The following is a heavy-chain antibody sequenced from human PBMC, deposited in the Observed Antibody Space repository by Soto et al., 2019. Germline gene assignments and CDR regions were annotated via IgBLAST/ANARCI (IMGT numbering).Heavy chain of an antibody. CDR1: GFTFSSYA. CDR3: ARDRSVAVAGEVDY. CDR2: ISYDGSNK. Sequence: PGGSLRLSCAASGFTFSSYAMHWVRQAPGKGLEWVAVISYDGSNKYYADSVKGRFTISRDNSKNTLYLQMNSLRAEDTAVYYCARDRSVAVAGEVDYWGQGTLVTVSS. D-gene: IGHD6-19*01. V-gene: IGHV3-30-3*01. J-gene: IGHJ4*02.